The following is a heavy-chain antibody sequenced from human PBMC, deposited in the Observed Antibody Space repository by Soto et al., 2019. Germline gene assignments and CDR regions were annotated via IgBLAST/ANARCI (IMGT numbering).Heavy chain of an antibody. CDR3: ATETPPITIFGVVPSDYYYGMDV. Sequence: GASVKVSCKVSGYTLTELSMHWVRQAPGKVLEWMGGFDPEDGETIYAQKFQGRVTMTEDTSTDTAYMELSSLRSEDTAVYYCATETPPITIFGVVPSDYYYGMDVWGQGTTVTVSS. J-gene: IGHJ6*02. CDR1: GYTLTELS. D-gene: IGHD3-3*01. V-gene: IGHV1-24*01. CDR2: FDPEDGET.